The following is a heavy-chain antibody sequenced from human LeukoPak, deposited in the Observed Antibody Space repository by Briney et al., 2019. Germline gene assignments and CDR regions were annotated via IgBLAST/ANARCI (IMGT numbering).Heavy chain of an antibody. CDR3: ATDNILTVYSPKY. CDR1: GYTLTELA. J-gene: IGHJ4*02. D-gene: IGHD3-9*01. CDR2: FDPEDGET. V-gene: IGHV1-24*01. Sequence: ASVKVSCKVSGYTLTELALHWVRQTPGKGLEWMGGFDPEDGETILAQKFQGRVTMTEDTSTDTAYMELSRLRSEDSAVYYCATDNILTVYSPKYWGQGTLVTVSS.